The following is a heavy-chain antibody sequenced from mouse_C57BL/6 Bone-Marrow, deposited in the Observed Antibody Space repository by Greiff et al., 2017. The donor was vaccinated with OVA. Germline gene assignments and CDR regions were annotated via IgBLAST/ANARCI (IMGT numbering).Heavy chain of an antibody. CDR3: GLRLAY. J-gene: IGHJ3*01. CDR2: IDPSDSYN. V-gene: IGHV1-50*01. D-gene: IGHD1-2*01. Sequence: QVQLQQPGAELVKPGASVKLSCKASGYTFTSYWMQWVTQRPGQGLEWIGEIDPSDSYNNYNQKLKGKATFTVDTSSCTANMQLSSLTSEDSAVYYCGLRLAYWGQGTLVTVSA. CDR1: GYTFTSYW.